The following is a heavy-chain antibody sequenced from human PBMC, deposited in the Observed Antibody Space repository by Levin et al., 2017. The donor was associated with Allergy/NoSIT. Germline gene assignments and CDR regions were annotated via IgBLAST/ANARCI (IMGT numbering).Heavy chain of an antibody. V-gene: IGHV1-2*02. CDR2: INPNSGGT. D-gene: IGHD3-22*01. Sequence: ASVKVSCKASGYTFTGYYMHWVRQAPGQGLEWMGWINPNSGGTNYAQKFQGRVTMTRDTSISTAYMELSRLRSDDTAVYYCARDRYYYDSSGDYYYYYGMDVWGQGTTVTVSS. CDR1: GYTFTGYY. J-gene: IGHJ6*02. CDR3: ARDRYYYDSSGDYYYYYGMDV.